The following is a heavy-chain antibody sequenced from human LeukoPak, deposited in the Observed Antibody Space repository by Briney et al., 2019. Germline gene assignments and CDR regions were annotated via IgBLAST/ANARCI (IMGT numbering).Heavy chain of an antibody. Sequence: GASVKVSCKASGYTFTGYYMHWVRQATGQGLEWMGWMNPNSGNTGYAQKFQGRVTMTRNTSISTAYMELSSLRSEDTAVYYCASGHNDYWGQGTLVTVSS. J-gene: IGHJ4*02. V-gene: IGHV1-8*02. CDR2: MNPNSGNT. CDR3: ASGHNDY. CDR1: GYTFTGYY.